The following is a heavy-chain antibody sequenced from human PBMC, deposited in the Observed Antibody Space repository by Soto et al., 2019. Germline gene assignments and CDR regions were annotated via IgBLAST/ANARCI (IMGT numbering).Heavy chain of an antibody. Sequence: SETLSLTCTVSGGSVSNSNYYWGWIRQSPGKGLEWIGSVYYRGRSYSKSSVKSRVTISVDTSKNQFSLNLNSVTAADTAVYYCARAPKVSGSAQTRTDFWGQGSLVTVS. CDR2: VYYRGRS. J-gene: IGHJ4*02. CDR3: ARAPKVSGSAQTRTDF. D-gene: IGHD6-6*01. CDR1: GGSVSNSNYY. V-gene: IGHV4-39*07.